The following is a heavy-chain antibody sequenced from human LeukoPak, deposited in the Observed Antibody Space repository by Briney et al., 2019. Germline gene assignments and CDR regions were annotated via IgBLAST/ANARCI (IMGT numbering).Heavy chain of an antibody. D-gene: IGHD1-26*01. CDR1: GFTFSSCA. Sequence: PGGSLRLCCAASGFTFSSCAMTWVRQAPGKGLEWVSSISGSGATTYYADSVKGRFTISRDNSNNTVYLQMNSLRAEDTAVYYCAKDQSRVGASDPFDSWGQGMQVGVSS. CDR2: ISGSGATT. J-gene: IGHJ4*02. V-gene: IGHV3-23*01. CDR3: AKDQSRVGASDPFDS.